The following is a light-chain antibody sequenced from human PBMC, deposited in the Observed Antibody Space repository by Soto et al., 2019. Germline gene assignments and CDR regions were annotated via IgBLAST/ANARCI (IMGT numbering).Light chain of an antibody. CDR2: KLS. CDR3: MQVGHWPWP. Sequence: DIVMTQSPLSLPVTLGQPASISCRSSQSLVYSDGNIYLNWFHQRPGQSPTRLIYKLSNRDSGVPDRFSGSGSGTNFTLKISRVEAEDVGMYYRMQVGHWPWPLGQGTKVDIK. J-gene: IGKJ1*01. CDR1: QSLVYSDGNIY. V-gene: IGKV2-30*01.